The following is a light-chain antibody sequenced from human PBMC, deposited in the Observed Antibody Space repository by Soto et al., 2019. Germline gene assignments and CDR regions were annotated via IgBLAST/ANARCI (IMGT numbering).Light chain of an antibody. Sequence: DIQLTQSPTFLSASVGDRVTITCRASQSISSYLNWYQQKPGKAPKLLIYAASSLQSGVPSRFSGSGSGTDFTLTISSLQPEDFATYYCQQSYSTRWTFGQGTKVDIK. CDR2: AAS. CDR1: QSISSY. CDR3: QQSYSTRWT. V-gene: IGKV1-39*01. J-gene: IGKJ1*01.